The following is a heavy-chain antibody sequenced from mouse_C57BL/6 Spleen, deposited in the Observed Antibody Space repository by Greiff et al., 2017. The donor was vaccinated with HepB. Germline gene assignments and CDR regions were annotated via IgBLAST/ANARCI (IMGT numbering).Heavy chain of an antibody. CDR1: GFTFSSYA. J-gene: IGHJ1*03. D-gene: IGHD1-1*01. V-gene: IGHV5-9-1*02. CDR3: TRDGPYGSGYFDV. CDR2: ISSGGDYI. Sequence: EVQRVESGEGLVKPGGSLKLSCAASGFTFSSYAMSWVRQTPEKRLEWVAYISSGGDYIYYADTVKGRFTISRDNARNTLYLQMSSLKSEDTAMYYCTRDGPYGSGYFDVWGTGTTVTVSS.